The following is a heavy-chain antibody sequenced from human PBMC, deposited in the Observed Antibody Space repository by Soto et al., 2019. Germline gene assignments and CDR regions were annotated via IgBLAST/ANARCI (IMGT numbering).Heavy chain of an antibody. CDR1: GGTFSSYA. CDR3: ASSWKAYCGGDCYSGDY. D-gene: IGHD2-21*02. CDR2: IIPIFGTA. Sequence: VQLVQSGAEVKKPGSSVKVSCKASGGTFSSYAISWVRQAPGQGLEWMGGIIPIFGTANYAQKFQGRVTITADESTSTAYMELSSLRSEDTAVYYCASSWKAYCGGDCYSGDYWGQGTLVTVSS. V-gene: IGHV1-69*01. J-gene: IGHJ4*02.